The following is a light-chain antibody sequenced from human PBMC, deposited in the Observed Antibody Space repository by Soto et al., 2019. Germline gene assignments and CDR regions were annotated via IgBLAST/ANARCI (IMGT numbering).Light chain of an antibody. CDR3: QQYHAYSRT. CDR1: QSVNTW. Sequence: DIQITQSPSTLSASVGDRVTITCRASQSVNTWLAWYQQKPGKAPKTLIYDASDLESGVPSRFSGSGSGTEFTLTISSLQPDDFATYYCQQYHAYSRTFGQGTKV. V-gene: IGKV1-5*01. J-gene: IGKJ1*01. CDR2: DAS.